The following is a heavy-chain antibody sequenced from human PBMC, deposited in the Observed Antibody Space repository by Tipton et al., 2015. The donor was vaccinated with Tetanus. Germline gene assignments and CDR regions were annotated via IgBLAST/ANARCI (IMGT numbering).Heavy chain of an antibody. V-gene: IGHV4-59*01. J-gene: IGHJ5*02. CDR2: IFYGGTT. Sequence: TLSLTCTVSGDSITSFYWSWIRQPPGKGLEWIGYIFYGGTTNYNPSLKSRVTISLDTSKNQFSLQLSSVTAADTAVYYCARDLETRGFPWVQGTRATVSS. CDR3: ARDLETRGFP. D-gene: IGHD1-1*01. CDR1: GDSITSFY.